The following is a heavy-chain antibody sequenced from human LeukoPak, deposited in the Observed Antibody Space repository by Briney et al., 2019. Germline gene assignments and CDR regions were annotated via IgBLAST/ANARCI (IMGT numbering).Heavy chain of an antibody. D-gene: IGHD2-2*01. V-gene: IGHV3-30*02. CDR2: IRYDGSKK. CDR1: GFIFSSYG. CDR3: AKTGGLVPAARNAFDI. Sequence: GGSLRLSCAASGFIFSSYGMHWVRQAPGKGLEWVAFIRYDGSKKYYADSVKGRFTISRDNAKNSLYLQMNSLRAEDTALYYCAKTGGLVPAARNAFDIWGQGTMVTVSS. J-gene: IGHJ3*02.